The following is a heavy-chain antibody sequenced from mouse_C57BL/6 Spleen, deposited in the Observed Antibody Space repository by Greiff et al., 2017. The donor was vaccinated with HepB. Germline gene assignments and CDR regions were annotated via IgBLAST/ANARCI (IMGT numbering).Heavy chain of an antibody. V-gene: IGHV2-2*01. J-gene: IGHJ4*01. CDR3: ASYDPSYAMDY. Sequence: QVQLKESGPGLVQPSQSLSITCTVSGFSLTSYGVHWVRQSPGKGLEWLGVIWSGGSTDYNAAFISRLSISKDNSKSQVFFKMNSLQADDTAIYYCASYDPSYAMDYWGQGTSVTVSS. CDR1: GFSLTSYG. CDR2: IWSGGST. D-gene: IGHD2-3*01.